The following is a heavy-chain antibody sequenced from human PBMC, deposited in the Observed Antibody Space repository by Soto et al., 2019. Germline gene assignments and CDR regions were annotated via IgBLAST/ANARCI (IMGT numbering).Heavy chain of an antibody. J-gene: IGHJ4*02. V-gene: IGHV4-59*01. D-gene: IGHD3-16*02. Sequence: PSETLSLTCTVSGGSISSYYWSRIRQPPGKGLQWIGYIYYSGSTNYNPSLKSRVTISVDTSKNQFSLKLSSVTAADTAVYYCARFSYDYIWGSYRFAEGFDYWGQGTLVTVSS. CDR3: ARFSYDYIWGSYRFAEGFDY. CDR2: IYYSGST. CDR1: GGSISSYY.